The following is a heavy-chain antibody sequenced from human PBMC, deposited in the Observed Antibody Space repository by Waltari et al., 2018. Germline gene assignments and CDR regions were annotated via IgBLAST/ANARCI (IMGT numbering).Heavy chain of an antibody. CDR1: GFTFSSYA. V-gene: IGHV3-30-3*01. CDR2: ISYDGSNK. CDR3: ARGFYYYGMDV. Sequence: SGFTFSSYAMHWVRQAPGKGLEWVAVISYDGSNKYYADSVKGRFTISRDNSKNTLYLQMNSLRAEDTAVYYCARGFYYYGMDVWGQGTTVTVSS. J-gene: IGHJ6*02.